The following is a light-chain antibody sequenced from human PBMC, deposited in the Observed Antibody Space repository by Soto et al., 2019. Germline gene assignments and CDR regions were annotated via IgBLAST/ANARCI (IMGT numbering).Light chain of an antibody. CDR2: AVT. J-gene: IGLJ1*01. V-gene: IGLV2-14*01. CDR3: ISYTSSSTR. Sequence: QSVLTQPAFVCGSPGQSITIYCTGTSSDVGGYSYVSWYQQHPAKAPQRIIYAVTYRPSGVSIRFSGSNSGNTACLTIAGLQAEDDPDYYCISYTSSSTRFGTGTEATVL. CDR1: SSDVGGYSY.